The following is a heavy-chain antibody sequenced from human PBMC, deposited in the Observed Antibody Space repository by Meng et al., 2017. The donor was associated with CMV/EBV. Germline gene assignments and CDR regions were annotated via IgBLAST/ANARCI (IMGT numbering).Heavy chain of an antibody. J-gene: IGHJ6*02. CDR3: ARGFREWELYTGVGGMDV. V-gene: IGHV1-69*02. CDR1: GGTFSSYT. CDR2: IIPILGIA. Sequence: SVKVSCKASGGTFSSYTISWVRQAPGQGLEWTGRIIPILGIANYAQKFQGRVTITADKSTSTAYMELSSLRSEDTAVYYCARGFREWELYTGVGGMDVWGQGTTVTVSS. D-gene: IGHD1-26*01.